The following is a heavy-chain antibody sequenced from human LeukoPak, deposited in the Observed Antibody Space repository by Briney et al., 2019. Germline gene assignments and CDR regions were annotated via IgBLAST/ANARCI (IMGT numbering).Heavy chain of an antibody. CDR1: GFTFSSYS. CDR3: ARSNEWSPTHYYYYYMDV. CDR2: ISSSSSYI. J-gene: IGHJ6*03. D-gene: IGHD3-3*01. V-gene: IGHV3-21*01. Sequence: GGSLRLSCAASGFTFSSYSMNWVRQAPGKGLEWVSSISSSSSYIYYADSVKGRFTISRDNAKNSLYLQMNSLRAEDTAVYYCARSNEWSPTHYYYYYMDVWGKGTTVTVSS.